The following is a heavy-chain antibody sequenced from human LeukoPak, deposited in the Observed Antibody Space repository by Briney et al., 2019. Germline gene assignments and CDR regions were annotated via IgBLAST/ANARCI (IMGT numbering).Heavy chain of an antibody. CDR2: INHSGST. D-gene: IGHD2-2*02. V-gene: IGHV4-34*01. J-gene: IGHJ4*02. CDR3: ARDRYCSSTSCYMFDY. CDR1: GGSFSGYY. Sequence: PSETLSLTCAVYGGSFSGYYWSWIRQPPGKGLEWIGEINHSGSTNYNPSLKSRVTISVDTSKNQFSLKLSSVTAADTAVYYCARDRYCSSTSCYMFDYWGQGTLVTVSS.